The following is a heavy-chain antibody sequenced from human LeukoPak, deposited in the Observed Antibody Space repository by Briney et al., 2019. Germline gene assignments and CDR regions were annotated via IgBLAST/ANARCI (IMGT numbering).Heavy chain of an antibody. CDR1: GFTFSNYA. J-gene: IGHJ4*01. CDR3: AKVSQQWLTYSDF. V-gene: IGHV3-23*01. Sequence: PGGSLRLSCAASGFTFSNYAMSWVRQAPGKGLEWVSAISGSGGTTYYADSVKGRFTISRDNSKNTPYLQMNSLRAEDAAVYYCAKVSQQWLTYSDFWGQGTLVTVSS. CDR2: ISGSGGTT. D-gene: IGHD6-19*01.